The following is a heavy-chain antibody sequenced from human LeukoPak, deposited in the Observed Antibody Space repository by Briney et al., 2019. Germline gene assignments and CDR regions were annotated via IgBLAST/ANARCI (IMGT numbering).Heavy chain of an antibody. CDR3: ARGWIYYDSSGPFDY. D-gene: IGHD3-22*01. CDR2: INPNSGGT. CDR1: GYAFTGYC. J-gene: IGHJ4*02. V-gene: IGHV1-2*02. Sequence: ASVKVSCKASGYAFTGYCIHWVRQAPGQGLEWMGWINPNSGGTNYAQKFQGRVTMTRDTSISTAYMELSRLTCDDAAVYYCARGWIYYDSSGPFDYWGQGTLVTVSS.